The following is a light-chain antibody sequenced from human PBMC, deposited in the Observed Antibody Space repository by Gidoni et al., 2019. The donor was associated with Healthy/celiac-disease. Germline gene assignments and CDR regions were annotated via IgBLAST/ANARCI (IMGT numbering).Light chain of an antibody. CDR3: QQYYSTPLT. CDR2: WAS. V-gene: IGKV4-1*01. CDR1: QSVLYSSNNKNY. Sequence: DIVMTQSPDSLAVSLGDRATINCRSSQSVLYSSNNKNYLAWYQQKPGQPPKLLIYWASTRESGVPDRVSGSGSGTDFTLTISSLQAEDVAVYYCQQYYSTPLTFGGGTKVEIK. J-gene: IGKJ4*01.